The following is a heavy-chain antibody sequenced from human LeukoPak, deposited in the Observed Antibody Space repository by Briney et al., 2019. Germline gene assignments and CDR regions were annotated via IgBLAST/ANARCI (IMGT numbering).Heavy chain of an antibody. V-gene: IGHV4-39*01. CDR1: GGSISSSSYY. Sequence: PSETLSLTCTVSGGSISSSSYYWGWIRQPPGKGLEWIGSIYYSGSTYYNPSLKSRVTISVDTSKNQFSLKLSSVTAADTAVYYCARHVGIRGRDYWGQGTLVTVSS. D-gene: IGHD3-10*01. J-gene: IGHJ4*02. CDR2: IYYSGST. CDR3: ARHVGIRGRDY.